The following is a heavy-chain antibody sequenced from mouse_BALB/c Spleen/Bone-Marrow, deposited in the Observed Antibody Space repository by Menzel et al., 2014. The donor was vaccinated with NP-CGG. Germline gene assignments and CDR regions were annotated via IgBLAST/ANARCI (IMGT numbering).Heavy chain of an antibody. Sequence: QVQLQQSGAELVRPGASVKLSCKASGYTFTNYWINWVKQRPGQGLEWIGNIYPSDSYTNYNQKFKDKATLTVDKSSSTAYMHLRSPTSEDSAVYYCTRWLPYAMDYWGQGTSVTVSS. J-gene: IGHJ4*01. D-gene: IGHD2-2*01. CDR3: TRWLPYAMDY. CDR1: GYTFTNYW. V-gene: IGHV1-69*02. CDR2: IYPSDSYT.